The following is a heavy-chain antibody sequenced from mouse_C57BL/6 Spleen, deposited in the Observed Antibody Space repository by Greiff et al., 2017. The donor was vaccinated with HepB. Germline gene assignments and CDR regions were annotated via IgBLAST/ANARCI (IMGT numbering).Heavy chain of an antibody. D-gene: IGHD1-1*01. V-gene: IGHV1-50*01. CDR2: IDPSDSYT. CDR1: GYTFTSYW. CDR3: ARGIYYYGSRGYFDV. J-gene: IGHJ1*03. Sequence: QVQLQQPGAELVKPGASVKLSCKASGYTFTSYWMQWVKQRPGQGLEWIGEIDPSDSYTNYNQKFKGKATLTVDTSSSTAYMQLSSLTSEDSAVYYCARGIYYYGSRGYFDVWGTGTTVTVSS.